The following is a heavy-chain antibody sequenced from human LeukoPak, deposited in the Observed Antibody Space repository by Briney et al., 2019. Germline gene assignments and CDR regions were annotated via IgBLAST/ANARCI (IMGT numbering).Heavy chain of an antibody. J-gene: IGHJ4*02. D-gene: IGHD1-14*01. CDR3: AREPGAYPYYLDY. Sequence: PSQTLSLTCTVSGGSISSGDYFWSWIRQPPGKGLEWIGYIHYSGSTFYNPSLKSRVTISVDTSKNQFSLNLSSVTAADTAVYYFAREPGAYPYYLDYWGQGTLVTVSS. V-gene: IGHV4-30-4*01. CDR2: IHYSGST. CDR1: GGSISSGDYF.